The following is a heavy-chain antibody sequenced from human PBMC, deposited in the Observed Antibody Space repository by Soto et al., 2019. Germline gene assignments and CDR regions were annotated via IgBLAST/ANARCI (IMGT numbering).Heavy chain of an antibody. CDR2: ISPIFGTA. CDR3: ARESLGYCSGGSCYSPYYFDY. V-gene: IGHV1-69*06. D-gene: IGHD2-15*01. Sequence: QVQLVQSGAEVKKPGSSVKVSCKASGCTFSSYAISWVRQAPGQGLEWMGGISPIFGTANYAQKFQGRVTITADKYTSTAYMELSSLRSEDTDVYYCARESLGYCSGGSCYSPYYFDYWGQGTLVTVSS. J-gene: IGHJ4*02. CDR1: GCTFSSYA.